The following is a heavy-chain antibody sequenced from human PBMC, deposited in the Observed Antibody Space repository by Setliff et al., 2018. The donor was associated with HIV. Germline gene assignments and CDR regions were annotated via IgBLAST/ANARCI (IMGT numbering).Heavy chain of an antibody. CDR3: ARADSSNWYHVDY. D-gene: IGHD6-13*01. V-gene: IGHV1-3*01. CDR1: GYTFTTYV. Sequence: GASVKVSCKASGYTFTTYVMQWVRQAPGQRLEWMGWINVGNGNTKYSEKFQGRVTITGDTSASTAYMELSSLRSEDTAVYYCARADSSNWYHVDYWGQGTLV. J-gene: IGHJ4*02. CDR2: INVGNGNT.